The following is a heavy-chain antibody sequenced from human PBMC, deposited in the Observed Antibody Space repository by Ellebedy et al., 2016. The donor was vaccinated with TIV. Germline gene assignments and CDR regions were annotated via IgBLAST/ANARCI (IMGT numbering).Heavy chain of an antibody. V-gene: IGHV3-33*05. D-gene: IGHD2-2*01. Sequence: GGSLRLXXAASGFTFSIYGMHWVRQAPGKGLEWVAVISYDGGDQYYADSVKGRFTISRDNAKNSLYLQMNSLRAEDTAVYYCARDLGYCSSTSCYAGWYFDYWGQGTLVTVSS. CDR1: GFTFSIYG. CDR3: ARDLGYCSSTSCYAGWYFDY. CDR2: ISYDGGDQ. J-gene: IGHJ4*02.